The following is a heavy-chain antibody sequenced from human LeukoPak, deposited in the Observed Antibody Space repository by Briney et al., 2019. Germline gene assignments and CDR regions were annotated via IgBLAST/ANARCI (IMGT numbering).Heavy chain of an antibody. CDR2: IYYSGST. V-gene: IGHV4-34*01. CDR1: GGSFSGYY. J-gene: IGHJ3*02. D-gene: IGHD3-10*01. Sequence: SETLSLTCAVYGGSFSGYYWSWIRRPPGKGLEWIGSIYYSGSTNYNPSLKSRVTISVDTSKNQCSLRLSSVTAADTALYYCARLTGSAIWGQGTMVTVSS. CDR3: ARLTGSAI.